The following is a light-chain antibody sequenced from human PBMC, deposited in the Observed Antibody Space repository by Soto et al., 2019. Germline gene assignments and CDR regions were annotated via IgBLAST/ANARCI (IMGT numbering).Light chain of an antibody. CDR3: QSYDSSLSAVV. Sequence: QSVLTQPPSMSGAPGQRVTMSCTGSSSNLGAGYDVHWYQRLPGAAPKLLIYGNSNRPSGVPDRFSGSKSGTSASLAITGLQAEDEADYYCQSYDSSLSAVVFGGGTKLTVL. CDR2: GNS. V-gene: IGLV1-40*01. CDR1: SSNLGAGYD. J-gene: IGLJ2*01.